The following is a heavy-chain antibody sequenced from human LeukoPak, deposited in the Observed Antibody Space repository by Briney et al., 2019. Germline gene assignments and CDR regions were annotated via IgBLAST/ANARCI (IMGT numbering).Heavy chain of an antibody. D-gene: IGHD1-7*01. CDR3: AKDPRTGTTFSATAAFDI. J-gene: IGHJ3*02. V-gene: IGHV3-30*02. CDR1: GFTFSSYG. Sequence: GGSLRLSCAASGFTFSSYGMHWVRQAPGKGLEWVAFIRYDGSNKYYADSVKGRFTISRDNSKNTLYLQMNSLRAEDTAVYYCAKDPRTGTTFSATAAFDIWGQGTMVTVSS. CDR2: IRYDGSNK.